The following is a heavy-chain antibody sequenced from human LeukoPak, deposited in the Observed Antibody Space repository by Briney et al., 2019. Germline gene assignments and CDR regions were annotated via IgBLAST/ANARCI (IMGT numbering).Heavy chain of an antibody. CDR3: ARDIPPSKYSSSWSPY. D-gene: IGHD6-13*01. Sequence: GGSLRLSCAASGFTVSSNYMSWVRQAPGKGLEWVSVIYSGGSTYYADSVKGRFTISRDNSKNTLYLQMNSLRAEDTAVYYCARDIPPSKYSSSWSPYWGQGTLVTVSS. CDR2: IYSGGST. V-gene: IGHV3-66*01. CDR1: GFTVSSNY. J-gene: IGHJ4*02.